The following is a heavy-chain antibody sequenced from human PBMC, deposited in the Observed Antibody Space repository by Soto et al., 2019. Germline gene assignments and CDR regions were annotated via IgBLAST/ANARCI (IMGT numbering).Heavy chain of an antibody. CDR1: GFTFSSYG. V-gene: IGHV3-33*01. CDR2: IWYDGSNK. Sequence: SLRLSCAASGFTFSSYGMHWVRQAPGKGLEWVAVIWYDGSNKYYADSVKSRFTISRDNSKNTLYLQMNSLRAEDTAVYYCARDPGGLIVATTDYYYYGMDVWGKGTKVTVSS. J-gene: IGHJ6*04. CDR3: ARDPGGLIVATTDYYYYGMDV. D-gene: IGHD5-12*01.